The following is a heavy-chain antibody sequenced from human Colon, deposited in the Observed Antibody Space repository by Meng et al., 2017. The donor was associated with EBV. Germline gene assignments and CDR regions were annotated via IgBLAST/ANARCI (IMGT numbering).Heavy chain of an antibody. J-gene: IGHJ4*02. D-gene: IGHD5-24*01. CDR1: GASISSNNW. CDR3: ARGNAYNAPSFDY. CDR2: IYHGGNT. V-gene: IGHV4-4*02. Sequence: HVELQEAGPGLVEPSGTLSLTCAVSGASISSNNWWSWVRQPPGKGLEWIGEIYHGGNTNYNPSLKSRVTISVDRSNDQFSLSLSSVTAADTAVYYCARGNAYNAPSFDYWGQGTLVTVSS.